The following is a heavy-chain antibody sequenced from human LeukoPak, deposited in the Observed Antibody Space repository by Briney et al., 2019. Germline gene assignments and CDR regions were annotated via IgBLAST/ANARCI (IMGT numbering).Heavy chain of an antibody. J-gene: IGHJ5*02. Sequence: GGSLRLSCAASGFTFSNAWMTWVRQAPGKGLEWVSSISSSSSYIYYADSVKGRFTISRDNAKNSLYLQMNSLRAEDTAVYYCARTLMADGWFDPWGQETLVTVSS. V-gene: IGHV3-21*01. D-gene: IGHD3-10*01. CDR3: ARTLMADGWFDP. CDR2: ISSSSSYI. CDR1: GFTFSNAW.